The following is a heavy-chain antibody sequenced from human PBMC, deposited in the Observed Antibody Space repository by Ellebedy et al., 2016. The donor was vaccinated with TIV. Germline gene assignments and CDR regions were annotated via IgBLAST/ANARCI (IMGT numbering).Heavy chain of an antibody. CDR2: ISWNSGSI. J-gene: IGHJ6*02. CDR3: AKDIGDFPIPYGMDV. D-gene: IGHD3-16*01. V-gene: IGHV3-9*01. Sequence: SLKISCAASGFTFDDYAMHWVRQAPGKGLEWVSGISWNSGSIGYADSVKGRFTISRDNAKNYLYLQMNSLRAEDTALYYCAKDIGDFPIPYGMDVWGQGTTVTVSS. CDR1: GFTFDDYA.